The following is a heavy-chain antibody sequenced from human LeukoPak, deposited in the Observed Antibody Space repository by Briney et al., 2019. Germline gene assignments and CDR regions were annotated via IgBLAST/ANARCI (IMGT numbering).Heavy chain of an antibody. D-gene: IGHD6-13*01. CDR3: ARERVYSSSSYYFDY. CDR1: GGSISSYY. V-gene: IGHV4-59*01. CDR2: IYYSGST. Sequence: SETLSLTCIVSGGSISSYYWSWIRQPPGKGLEWIGYIYYSGSTNYNPSLKSRVTISVDTSKNQFSLKLSSVTAADTAVYYCARERVYSSSSYYFDYWGQGTLVTVSS. J-gene: IGHJ4*02.